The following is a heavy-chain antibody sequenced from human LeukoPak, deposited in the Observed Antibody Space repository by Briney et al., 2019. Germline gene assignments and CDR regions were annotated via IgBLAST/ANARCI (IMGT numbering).Heavy chain of an antibody. D-gene: IGHD6-19*01. V-gene: IGHV1-69*05. CDR3: ASRPAVAGKGDFDY. J-gene: IGHJ4*02. CDR2: IIPIFGTA. Sequence: ASVKVSCKASGGTFSSYAISWVRQAPGQGLEWMGGIIPIFGTANYAQKFQGRATITTDESTSTAYMELSSLRSEDTAVYYCASRPAVAGKGDFDYWGQGTLVTVSS. CDR1: GGTFSSYA.